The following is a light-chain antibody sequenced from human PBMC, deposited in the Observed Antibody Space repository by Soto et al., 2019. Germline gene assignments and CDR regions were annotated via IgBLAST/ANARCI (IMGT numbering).Light chain of an antibody. V-gene: IGLV2-14*01. Sequence: QSALTQPASVSGSPGQSITISCTGTSSDVGGYDYVSWYQQHPGKAPEVMIYDVSNRPSGVSSRFSGSKSGNTASLTISGLQAEDEADYYCTSYTTSSTYVFGTGTKVTVL. J-gene: IGLJ1*01. CDR2: DVS. CDR1: SSDVGGYDY. CDR3: TSYTTSSTYV.